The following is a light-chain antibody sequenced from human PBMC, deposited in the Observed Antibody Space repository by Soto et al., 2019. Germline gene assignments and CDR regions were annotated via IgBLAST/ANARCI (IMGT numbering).Light chain of an antibody. CDR1: QGISSW. V-gene: IGKV1-12*01. J-gene: IGKJ4*01. CDR3: QQANSFPLT. CDR2: AAP. Sequence: DIQMTQSPSSVSASVGDRVTITCRASQGISSWLARYQQKPGKAPKLLIYAAPSLQSGVPSRFSGSGSGTDFTLTISSLQPEDFATYYCQQANSFPLTFGGGTKVEIK.